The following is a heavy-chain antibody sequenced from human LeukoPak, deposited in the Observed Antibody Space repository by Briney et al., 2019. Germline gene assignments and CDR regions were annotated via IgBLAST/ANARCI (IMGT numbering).Heavy chain of an antibody. CDR3: ARRTTMDPYYHHGMDV. CDR2: IYYSGST. J-gene: IGHJ6*02. Sequence: SETLSLTCSVSGGSIRSYYWSWIRQPPGKGLEWIGYIYYSGSTNYNPSLKSRVTISVDTSKNQFSLRLSSVTAAGTAVYYCARRTTMDPYYHHGMDVWGQGTTVTVSS. D-gene: IGHD3-10*01. V-gene: IGHV4-59*01. CDR1: GGSIRSYY.